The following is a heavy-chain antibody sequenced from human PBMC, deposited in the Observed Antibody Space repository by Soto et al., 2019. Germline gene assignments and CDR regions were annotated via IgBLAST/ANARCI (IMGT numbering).Heavy chain of an antibody. V-gene: IGHV3-33*01. Sequence: GGSLRLSCAASGFTFSSYGMEWVRQAPGKGLEWVAVIWYDGSNKYYADSVKGRFTISRDNSKNTLYLQMNSLRAEDTAVYYCARVGYSSGFYYYYYMDVWGKGTTVTVSS. D-gene: IGHD6-19*01. J-gene: IGHJ6*03. CDR2: IWYDGSNK. CDR3: ARVGYSSGFYYYYYMDV. CDR1: GFTFSSYG.